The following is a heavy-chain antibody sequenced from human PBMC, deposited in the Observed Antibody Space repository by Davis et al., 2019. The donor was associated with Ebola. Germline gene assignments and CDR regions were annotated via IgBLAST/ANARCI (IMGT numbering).Heavy chain of an antibody. J-gene: IGHJ5*02. D-gene: IGHD2-2*02. CDR2: ITFYTSTI. CDR1: GFTFSGSA. CDR3: ARDSGEYQLLYGWFDP. Sequence: GESLKISCAASGFTFSGSAMNWVRQAPGKALEWVAFITFYTSTIYYADSVRGRFTISRDNAKNSLYLHMNSLRDEDTAVYYCARDSGEYQLLYGWFDPWGQGTLVTVSS. V-gene: IGHV3-48*02.